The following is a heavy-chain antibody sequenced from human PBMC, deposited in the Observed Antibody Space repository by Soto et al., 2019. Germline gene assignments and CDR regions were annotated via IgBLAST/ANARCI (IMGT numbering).Heavy chain of an antibody. D-gene: IGHD5-18*01. CDR1: GFTFSNYA. CDR3: AKGRGYSYGQRGTYYYYYGMDV. CDR2: ISYDGSNK. J-gene: IGHJ6*02. Sequence: GGSLRLSCAASGFTFSNYAMHWVRQAPGKGLEWVAVISYDGSNKYYADSVKGRFTISRDNSKNTLYLQMNSLRAEDTAVYYCAKGRGYSYGQRGTYYYYYGMDVWGQGTTVTVSS. V-gene: IGHV3-30*04.